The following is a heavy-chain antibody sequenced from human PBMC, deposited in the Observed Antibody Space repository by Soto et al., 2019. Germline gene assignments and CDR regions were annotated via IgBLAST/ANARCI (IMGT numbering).Heavy chain of an antibody. CDR1: GFTFSSYA. Sequence: EVQLLESGGGLVQPGGSLRLSCAASGFTFSSYAMSWVRQAPGKGLEWVSAISGSGGSTYYADSVKGRFTISRDNSKNTLYLQMNSLRAEHTAVYYCAKDKAPVLLWFGKPCRFDPWGQGNLITVSS. D-gene: IGHD3-10*01. V-gene: IGHV3-23*01. CDR2: ISGSGGST. J-gene: IGHJ5*02. CDR3: AKDKAPVLLWFGKPCRFDP.